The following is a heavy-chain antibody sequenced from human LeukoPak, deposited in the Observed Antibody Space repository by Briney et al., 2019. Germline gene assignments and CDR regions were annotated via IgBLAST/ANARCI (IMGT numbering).Heavy chain of an antibody. D-gene: IGHD5-12*01. CDR3: ARDVKYSGYDRPY. Sequence: EASVKVSCKASGYTFTTYGISWVRQAPGQGLEWMGWISTYKANTHYAQKLQGRVTMTTDTSTNTVYMELRSLTSDDTAMYYCARDVKYSGYDRPYWGQGTLVTVSS. CDR1: GYTFTTYG. V-gene: IGHV1-18*01. J-gene: IGHJ4*02. CDR2: ISTYKANT.